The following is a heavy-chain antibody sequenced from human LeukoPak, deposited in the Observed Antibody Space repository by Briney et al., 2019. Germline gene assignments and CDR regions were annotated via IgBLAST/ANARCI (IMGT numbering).Heavy chain of an antibody. CDR3: AASLPNIVVVPATKGPFGY. Sequence: SCKASGYTFTSYGMHWVRQAPGKGLEWVAVIWYDGSNKYYADSVKGRFTISRDNSKNTLYLQMNSLRAEDTAVYYCAASLPNIVVVPATKGPFGYWGQGALVTVSS. CDR2: IWYDGSNK. CDR1: GYTFTSYG. J-gene: IGHJ4*02. D-gene: IGHD2-2*01. V-gene: IGHV3-33*01.